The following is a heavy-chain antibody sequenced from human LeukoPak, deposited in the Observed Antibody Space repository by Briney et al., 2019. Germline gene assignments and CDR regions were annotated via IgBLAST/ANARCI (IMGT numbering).Heavy chain of an antibody. D-gene: IGHD2-2*01. CDR2: IYSGGST. Sequence: GGSLRLSCAASGFTVNNYYMSWVRQAPGKGLEWVSVIYSGGSTIYADSVKGRFTISRDNAKNTLYLQMNSLRAEDTAVYYCARGQYASGAFDFWGQGTMVSVSS. CDR3: ARGQYASGAFDF. CDR1: GFTVNNYY. J-gene: IGHJ3*01. V-gene: IGHV3-53*01.